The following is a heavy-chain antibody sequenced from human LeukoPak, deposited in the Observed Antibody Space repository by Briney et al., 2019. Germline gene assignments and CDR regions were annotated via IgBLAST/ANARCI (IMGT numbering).Heavy chain of an antibody. V-gene: IGHV3-48*03. CDR3: ARDTVNGPYVISLDL. D-gene: IGHD2-8*01. Sequence: GGSLRLSCAASGFSLRSSEMNWVRQAPGKGPEWVAHINSADNVEYYTDSVRGRFTMSRDNAKDLLYLQMNSLRDEDTAVYYCARDTVNGPYVISLDLWGQGVLVTVSS. J-gene: IGHJ5*02. CDR2: INSADNVE. CDR1: GFSLRSSE.